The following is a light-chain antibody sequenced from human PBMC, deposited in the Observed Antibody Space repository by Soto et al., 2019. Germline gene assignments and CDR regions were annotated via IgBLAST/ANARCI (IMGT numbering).Light chain of an antibody. Sequence: QSVLTQPASVSGSPGQSITISCTGTSSDVGNGQYVSGYQQCPGKAPKLMIYEVSNRPSGVSNRFSASKSGNTASLTISGLQAEDEGDYYCSSYTASSTFVFGTGTKVTVL. CDR3: SSYTASSTFV. CDR1: SSDVGNGQY. V-gene: IGLV2-14*01. CDR2: EVS. J-gene: IGLJ1*01.